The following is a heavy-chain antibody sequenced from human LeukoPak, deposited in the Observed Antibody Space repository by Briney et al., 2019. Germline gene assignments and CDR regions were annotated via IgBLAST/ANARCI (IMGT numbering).Heavy chain of an antibody. CDR1: GGSISSYY. J-gene: IGHJ3*02. CDR3: ARLAYYSYAFDI. D-gene: IGHD3-10*01. CDR2: IYYSGST. V-gene: IGHV4-59*08. Sequence: SETLSLTCTVSGGSISSYYWSWIRQPPGKGLEWIGYIYYSGSTNYNPSLKSRVTISVDTSKNQFSLKLSSVTAADTAVYYCARLAYYSYAFDIWGQGTMVTVSS.